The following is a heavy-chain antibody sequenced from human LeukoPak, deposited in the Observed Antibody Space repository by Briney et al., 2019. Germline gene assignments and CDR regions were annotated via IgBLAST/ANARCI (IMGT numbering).Heavy chain of an antibody. CDR3: VGDGPAMLDFDY. Sequence: GGSLRLSCAASGFSFSQSWMNWVRQAPGKGLEWVASINKDGSQICYVDSVKGRFAISRDNAKNSLYLQLDSLGAEDTALYYCVGDGPAMLDFDYWGQGALVIVSS. V-gene: IGHV3-7*01. D-gene: IGHD3-16*01. CDR2: INKDGSQI. J-gene: IGHJ4*02. CDR1: GFSFSQSW.